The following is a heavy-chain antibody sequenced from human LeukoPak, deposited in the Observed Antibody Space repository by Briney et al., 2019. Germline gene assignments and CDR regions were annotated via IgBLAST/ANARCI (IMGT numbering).Heavy chain of an antibody. D-gene: IGHD3-22*01. Sequence: GGSLRLSCAASGFTFSSYAMSWVRQAPGKGLEWVSDISGSGGSTYYADSVKGRFTISRDNSKNTLYLQMNSLRAEDTAVYYCAKGGYYDSSGGDYWGQGTLVTVSS. CDR3: AKGGYYDSSGGDY. CDR2: ISGSGGST. CDR1: GFTFSSYA. J-gene: IGHJ4*02. V-gene: IGHV3-23*01.